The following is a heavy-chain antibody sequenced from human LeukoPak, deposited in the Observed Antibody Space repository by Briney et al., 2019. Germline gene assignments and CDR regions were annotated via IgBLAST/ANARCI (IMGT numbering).Heavy chain of an antibody. CDR1: GGSISSGDYY. D-gene: IGHD5-18*01. CDR3: ARGLPSTATFDY. V-gene: IGHV4-30-4*08. J-gene: IGHJ4*02. CDR2: IYYSGST. Sequence: SQTLSLTCTVSGGSISSGDYYWSWIRQPPGKGLEWIGYIYYSGSTYYNPSLKSRVTISVDTSKNQFSLKLSSVTAADTAVYYCARGLPSTATFDYWGQGTLVTVSS.